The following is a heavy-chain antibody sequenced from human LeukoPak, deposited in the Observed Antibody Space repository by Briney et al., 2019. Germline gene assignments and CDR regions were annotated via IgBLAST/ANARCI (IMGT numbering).Heavy chain of an antibody. D-gene: IGHD3-3*01. CDR2: ISSSSSYI. J-gene: IGHJ4*02. Sequence: GGSLRLSCAASGFTFSSYSMNWVRQAPGKGLEWVSSISSSSSYIYYADSVKGRFTISRDNAKNSLYLQMNSLRAEDTAVYYCARDPTINYDFWSGQGPYWGQGTLVTVSS. CDR1: GFTFSSYS. V-gene: IGHV3-21*01. CDR3: ARDPTINYDFWSGQGPY.